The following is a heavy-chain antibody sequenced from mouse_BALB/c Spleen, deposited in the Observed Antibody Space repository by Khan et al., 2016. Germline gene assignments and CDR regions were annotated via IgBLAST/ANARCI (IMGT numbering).Heavy chain of an antibody. Sequence: VQLKESGTVLARPGASVKMSCKASGYTFSSYWMHWVKQRPGQGLEWIGVIYPGNSDATYNQKFKGTAELTAVPSTSTAYMELSSLTNEDSAVYYCTRVATTGYAWFAYWGQGTLVTVSA. CDR2: IYPGNSDA. CDR1: GYTFSSYW. J-gene: IGHJ3*01. D-gene: IGHD3-1*01. V-gene: IGHV1-5*01. CDR3: TRVATTGYAWFAY.